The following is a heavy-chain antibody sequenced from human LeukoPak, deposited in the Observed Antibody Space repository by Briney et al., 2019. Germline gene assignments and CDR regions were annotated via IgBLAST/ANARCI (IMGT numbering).Heavy chain of an antibody. V-gene: IGHV1-24*01. CDR1: GYTFTAYH. D-gene: IGHD3-22*01. Sequence: ASVKVSCKASGYTFTAYHMHWVRQAPGKGLEWMGGFDPEDGETIYAQKFQGRVAMTEDTSTDTAYMELSSLRSEDTAVYFCATKVDYYDNSGYGQYFEYWGQGTLVTVSS. CDR2: FDPEDGET. J-gene: IGHJ4*02. CDR3: ATKVDYYDNSGYGQYFEY.